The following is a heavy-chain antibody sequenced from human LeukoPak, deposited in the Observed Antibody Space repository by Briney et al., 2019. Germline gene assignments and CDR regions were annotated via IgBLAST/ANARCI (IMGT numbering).Heavy chain of an antibody. CDR3: ARDRVGATSTSLGFEY. V-gene: IGHV3-21*01. Sequence: PGGSLRLSCAASGFTFSSYSMNWVRQAPGKGLECVSSISSSSSYIHYADSVKGRFTISRDNAKNSLYLQMNSLRAEDTAVYYCARDRVGATSTSLGFEYWGQGTPVTVSP. CDR1: GFTFSSYS. D-gene: IGHD1-26*01. J-gene: IGHJ4*02. CDR2: ISSSSSYI.